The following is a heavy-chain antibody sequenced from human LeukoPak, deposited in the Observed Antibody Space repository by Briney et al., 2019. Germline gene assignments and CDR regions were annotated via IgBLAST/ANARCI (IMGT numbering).Heavy chain of an antibody. V-gene: IGHV3-48*02. CDR1: GFTFSDWN. CDR2: ISSTSSPI. Sequence: GGSLRLSCAASGFTFSDWNLNWVRQAPGKGLEWVSHISSTSSPIYYADSVKGRFTISRDNAKNSLYLQMNSLRDEDTAVYYCARGNSGGFDAWGQGTLVIVSS. D-gene: IGHD1-26*01. CDR3: ARGNSGGFDA. J-gene: IGHJ5*02.